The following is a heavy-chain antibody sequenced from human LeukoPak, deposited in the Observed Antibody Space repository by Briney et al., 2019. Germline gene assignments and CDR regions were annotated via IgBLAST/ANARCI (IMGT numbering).Heavy chain of an antibody. CDR1: GGSISGYY. CDR3: ARVLRYFDWLPTSGAFDI. J-gene: IGHJ3*02. CDR2: IYYSGST. D-gene: IGHD3-9*01. Sequence: SETLSLTCTASGGSISGYYWNWIRQPPGKGLEWIGFIYYSGSTNYNPSLKSRVTISVDTSKNQFSLKLSSVTAADTAVYYCARVLRYFDWLPTSGAFDIWGQGTMVTVSS. V-gene: IGHV4-59*01.